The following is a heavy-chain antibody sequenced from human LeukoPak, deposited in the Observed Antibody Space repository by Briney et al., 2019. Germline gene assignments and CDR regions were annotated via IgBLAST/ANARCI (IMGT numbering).Heavy chain of an antibody. CDR3: ARVASHGDYDYFDY. V-gene: IGHV1-69*05. D-gene: IGHD4-17*01. Sequence: SVRVSCKASGGTFSSYAISWVRQAPGQGLERMGRIIPIFGTANYAQKFQGRVTITTDESTSTAYMELSSLRSEDTAVYYCARVASHGDYDYFDYWGQGTLVTVSS. CDR2: IIPIFGTA. CDR1: GGTFSSYA. J-gene: IGHJ4*02.